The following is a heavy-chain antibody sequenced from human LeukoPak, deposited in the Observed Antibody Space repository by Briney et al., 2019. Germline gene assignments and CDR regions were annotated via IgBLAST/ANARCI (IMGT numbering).Heavy chain of an antibody. CDR1: GGSISSYY. Sequence: SETLSLTCTVSGGSISSYYWSWIRQPPGKGLEWIGYIYYSGSTNYNPSLKSRVTISVDTSKNQFSLKLSSVTAADTAVYYCARAGSSGWYFGGFEYWGQGTLVTVSS. V-gene: IGHV4-59*01. CDR3: ARAGSSGWYFGGFEY. D-gene: IGHD6-19*01. CDR2: IYYSGST. J-gene: IGHJ4*02.